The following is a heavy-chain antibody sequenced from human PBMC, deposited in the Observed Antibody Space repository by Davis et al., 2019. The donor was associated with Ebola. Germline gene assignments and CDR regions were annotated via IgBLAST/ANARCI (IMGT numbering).Heavy chain of an antibody. CDR3: ARSIAVGPFDY. V-gene: IGHV1-8*02. Sequence: ASVKVSCKASGYTFTSYYMHWVRQATGQGLEWMGWMNPNSGNTGYAQKFQGRITMTTDTSTSTAYMELRSLRSDDTAVYYCARSIAVGPFDYWGQGTLVTVSS. J-gene: IGHJ4*02. CDR2: MNPNSGNT. D-gene: IGHD6-19*01. CDR1: GYTFTSYY.